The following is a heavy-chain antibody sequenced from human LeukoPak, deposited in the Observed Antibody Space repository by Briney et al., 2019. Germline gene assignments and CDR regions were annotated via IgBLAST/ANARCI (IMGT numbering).Heavy chain of an antibody. V-gene: IGHV4-38-2*02. CDR2: IYHSGST. CDR3: ARDYLLGYCSGGSCSERDY. CDR1: GYSISSGYY. J-gene: IGHJ4*02. D-gene: IGHD2-15*01. Sequence: TPSETLSLTCTVSGYSISSGYYWGWIRQPPGKGLEWIGSIYHSGSTYYNPSLKSRVTISVDTSKNQFSLKLSSVTAADTAVYYCARDYLLGYCSGGSCSERDYWGQGTLVTVSS.